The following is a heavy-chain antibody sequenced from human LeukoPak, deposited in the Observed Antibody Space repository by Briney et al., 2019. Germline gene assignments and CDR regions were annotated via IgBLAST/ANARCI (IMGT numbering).Heavy chain of an antibody. CDR3: ARDARYYYDSSGYYNFDY. D-gene: IGHD3-22*01. V-gene: IGHV1-69*05. Sequence: SVKVSCXASGGTFSSYAISWVRLAPGQGLEWMGGIIPIFGTANYAQKFQGRVTITTDESTSTAYMELSSLRSEDTAVYYCARDARYYYDSSGYYNFDYWGQGTLVTVSS. CDR1: GGTFSSYA. CDR2: IIPIFGTA. J-gene: IGHJ4*02.